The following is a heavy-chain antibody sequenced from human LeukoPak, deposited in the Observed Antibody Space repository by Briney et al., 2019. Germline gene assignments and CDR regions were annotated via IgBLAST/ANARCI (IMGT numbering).Heavy chain of an antibody. V-gene: IGHV1-2*02. Sequence: ASVKVSCKASGYTFTGYYMHWVRQAPGEGLEWMGWINPDSGGTNYAQKFQGRVTMTRDTSITTAYMELSRLTSDDTAVYYCASGYSDYADYYNYYMDVWGKGTTVTVSS. CDR3: ASGYSDYADYYNYYMDV. D-gene: IGHD4-11*01. CDR1: GYTFTGYY. CDR2: INPDSGGT. J-gene: IGHJ6*03.